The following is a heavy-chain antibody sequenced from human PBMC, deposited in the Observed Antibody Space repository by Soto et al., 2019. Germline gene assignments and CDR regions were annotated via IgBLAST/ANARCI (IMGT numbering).Heavy chain of an antibody. CDR1: GFTFSSYG. CDR2: ISYDGSSK. J-gene: IGHJ4*02. V-gene: IGHV3-30*18. D-gene: IGHD1-26*01. CDR3: AKDGATPFDY. Sequence: GSLRLSCAASGFTFSSYGMHWVRQAPGKGLEWVAVISYDGSSKYYADSVKGRFTISRDNSKNTLYLQMNSLRAEDTAVYYCAKDGATPFDYWGQGTLVTVS.